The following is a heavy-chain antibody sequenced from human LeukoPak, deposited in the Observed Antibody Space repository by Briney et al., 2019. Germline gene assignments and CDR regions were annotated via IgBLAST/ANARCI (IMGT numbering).Heavy chain of an antibody. CDR2: INPNDGDT. CDR3: ERANFLYCSSSTCLFDY. V-gene: IGHV1-2*02. J-gene: IGHJ4*02. Sequence: ASVKVSCKASGYTFTDYYMHWVRQAPGQGFEGTGWINPNDGDTNYAQKFQGRVTMTRDTSISTAHMEVSRLRSDDTAVYYCERANFLYCSSSTCLFDYWGQGTLVTVSS. D-gene: IGHD2-2*01. CDR1: GYTFTDYY.